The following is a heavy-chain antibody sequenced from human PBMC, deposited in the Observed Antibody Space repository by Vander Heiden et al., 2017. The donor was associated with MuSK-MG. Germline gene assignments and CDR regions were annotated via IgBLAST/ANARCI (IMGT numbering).Heavy chain of an antibody. V-gene: IGHV2-5*02. D-gene: IGHD5-12*01. CDR2: IYWDDDK. Sequence: QPPGKALEWLALIYWDDDKRYSPSLKSRLTITKDTSKNQVVLTMTNMDPVDTATYYCAHRLGREDGSYFDYWGQGTLVTVSS. J-gene: IGHJ4*02. CDR3: AHRLGREDGSYFDY.